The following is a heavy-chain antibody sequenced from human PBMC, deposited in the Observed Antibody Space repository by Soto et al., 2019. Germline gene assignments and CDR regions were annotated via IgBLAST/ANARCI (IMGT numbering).Heavy chain of an antibody. CDR2: INPSGGST. Sequence: ASVEVSCKASGYTFPRHYIHSVRQAPGQGLEWMGIINPSGGSTSYAQKFQGRVTMTRDTSTSTVYMELSSLRSEDTAVYYCARGAQPGAFDIWGQGTMVTVSS. J-gene: IGHJ3*02. CDR1: GYTFPRHY. CDR3: ARGAQPGAFDI. D-gene: IGHD5-18*01. V-gene: IGHV1-46*01.